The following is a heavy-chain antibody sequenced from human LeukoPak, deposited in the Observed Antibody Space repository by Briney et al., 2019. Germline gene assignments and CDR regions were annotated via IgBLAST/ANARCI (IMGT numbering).Heavy chain of an antibody. Sequence: PSETLSLTCTVSGGSISSSSYYWGWIRQPPGKGLEWIGSIYYSGSTYYNPSLKSRVIISVDTSKNQFSLKLSSVTAADTAVYYCARRASSGCFDYWGQGTLVTVSS. J-gene: IGHJ4*02. D-gene: IGHD6-19*01. CDR3: ARRASSGCFDY. CDR2: IYYSGST. V-gene: IGHV4-39*01. CDR1: GGSISSSSYY.